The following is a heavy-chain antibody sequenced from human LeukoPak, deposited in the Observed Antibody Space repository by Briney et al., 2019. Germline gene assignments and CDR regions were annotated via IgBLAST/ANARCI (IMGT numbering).Heavy chain of an antibody. D-gene: IGHD5-18*01. CDR2: IYTSGST. V-gene: IGHV4-61*02. CDR3: ARQPANTAAFDI. J-gene: IGHJ3*02. CDR1: GGSISSGSYY. Sequence: SQTLSLTCTVSGGSISSGSYYWSWIRQPAGKGLEWIGRIYTSGSTNYNPSLKSRVTISVDTSKNQFSLKLSSVTAADTAIYYCARQPANTAAFDIWGLGTMVTVSS.